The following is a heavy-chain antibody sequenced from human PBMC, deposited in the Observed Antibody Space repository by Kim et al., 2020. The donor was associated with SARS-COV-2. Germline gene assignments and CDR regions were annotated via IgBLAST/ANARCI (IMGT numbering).Heavy chain of an antibody. V-gene: IGHV4-59*13. D-gene: IGHD6-6*01. J-gene: IGHJ6*02. CDR2: IYYSGST. CDR3: ARAIRGSSTLRYYYYYGMDV. CDR1: GGSISSYY. Sequence: SDTLSLTCTVSGGSISSYYWSWIRQPPGKGLEWIGYIYYSGSTHYNPSLKSRVTISVDTSKNQFSLKLSSVTAADTAVYYCARAIRGSSTLRYYYYYGMDVWGQGTTVTVSS.